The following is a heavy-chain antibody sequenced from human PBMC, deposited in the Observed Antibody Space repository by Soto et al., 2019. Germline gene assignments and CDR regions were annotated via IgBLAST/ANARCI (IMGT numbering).Heavy chain of an antibody. D-gene: IGHD6-6*01. CDR3: ARVKIAARYFDY. V-gene: IGHV3-30-3*01. CDR1: GFTFSSYA. J-gene: IGHJ4*02. Sequence: GGSLRLSCAASGFTFSSYAMHWVRQAPGKGLEWVAVISYDGSNKYYADSVKGRFTISRDNSKNTLYLQMNSLRAEDTAVYYCARVKIAARYFDYWGQGTLVTVSS. CDR2: ISYDGSNK.